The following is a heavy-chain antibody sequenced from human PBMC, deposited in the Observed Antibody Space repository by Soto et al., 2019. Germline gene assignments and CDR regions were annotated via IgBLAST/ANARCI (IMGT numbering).Heavy chain of an antibody. CDR1: GFTFSSYA. D-gene: IGHD2-2*01. J-gene: IGHJ6*02. CDR2: ISGSGGST. Sequence: GGSLRVSWAASGFTFSSYAMSWVRQAPGKGLEWVSAISGSGGSTYYADSVKGRFTISRDNSKNTLYLQMNSLRAEDTAVYYCAKGGSCTSFYDYYGMAFWCPETIVSVSS. CDR3: AKGGSCTSFYDYYGMAF. V-gene: IGHV3-23*01.